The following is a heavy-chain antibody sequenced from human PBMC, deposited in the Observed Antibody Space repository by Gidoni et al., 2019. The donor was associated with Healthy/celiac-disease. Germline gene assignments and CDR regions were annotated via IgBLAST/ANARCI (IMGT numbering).Heavy chain of an antibody. CDR1: GYTFTSYD. J-gene: IGHJ4*02. CDR3: AIQRRYRSSSGFDY. Sequence: QVQLVQSAAEVKKPGASVKVSCKASGYTFTSYDINWVRQVTGQGLEWMGWMNPNSGNTGYAQKCQGRVTMTRNTSISKAYMELSSRRSEDTAVYYCAIQRRYRSSSGFDYWGQGTLVTVSS. V-gene: IGHV1-8*01. CDR2: MNPNSGNT. D-gene: IGHD6-6*01.